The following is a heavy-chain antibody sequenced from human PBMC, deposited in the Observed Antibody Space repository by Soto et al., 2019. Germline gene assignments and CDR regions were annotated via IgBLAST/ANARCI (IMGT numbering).Heavy chain of an antibody. CDR3: ARGPELYGGNPSGSFDY. V-gene: IGHV4-30-2*01. J-gene: IGHJ4*02. CDR2: IYHSGGT. CDR1: GGSISSGGYS. D-gene: IGHD4-17*01. Sequence: QLQLQESGSGLVKPSQTLSLTCAVSGGSISSGGYSWSWIRQPPGKGLEWIGYIYHSGGTYYNPSLKSRVTISVDRSKNQFSLKLSSVTAADTAVYYCARGPELYGGNPSGSFDYWGQGTLVTVSS.